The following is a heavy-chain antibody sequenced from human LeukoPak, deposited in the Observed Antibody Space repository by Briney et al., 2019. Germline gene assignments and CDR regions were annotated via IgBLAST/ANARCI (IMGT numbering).Heavy chain of an antibody. J-gene: IGHJ4*02. Sequence: SETLSLTCTVSGGSISSYYWSWIRQPAGKGLEWIGRIYTSGSTNYNPSLKSRVTMSVDTSKNQFSLKLSSVTAADTAVYYCASLSKLSIAARRVFDYWGQGTLVTVSS. V-gene: IGHV4-4*07. CDR1: GGSISSYY. D-gene: IGHD6-6*01. CDR3: ASLSKLSIAARRVFDY. CDR2: IYTSGST.